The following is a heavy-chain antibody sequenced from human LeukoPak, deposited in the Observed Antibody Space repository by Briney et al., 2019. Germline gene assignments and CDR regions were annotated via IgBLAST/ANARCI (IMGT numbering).Heavy chain of an antibody. CDR3: ARGSVVPAAITYYYYYYYMDV. CDR1: GGTFSSYA. V-gene: IGHV1-69*13. J-gene: IGHJ6*03. Sequence: SVKVSCKASGGTFSSYAISWVRQAPGQGLEWMGGIIPIFGTANYAQKLQGRVTITADESTSTAYMELSSLRSEDTAVYYCARGSVVPAAITYYYYYYYMDVWGKGTTVTVSS. CDR2: IIPIFGTA. D-gene: IGHD2-2*02.